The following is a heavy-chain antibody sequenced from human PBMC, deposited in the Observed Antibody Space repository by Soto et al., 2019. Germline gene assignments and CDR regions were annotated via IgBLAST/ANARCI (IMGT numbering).Heavy chain of an antibody. Sequence: GGSLSLSCAASGFTFSSYAMSWVRQAPGKGLEWVSAISGSGGSTYYADSVKGRFTISRDDSKNTLYLQMSSLRVEDTAVYYSVKDRGKRYIDLDYWGRGTLVTVSS. CDR1: GFTFSSYA. J-gene: IGHJ4*02. CDR3: VKDRGKRYIDLDY. CDR2: ISGSGGST. D-gene: IGHD3-10*01. V-gene: IGHV3-23*01.